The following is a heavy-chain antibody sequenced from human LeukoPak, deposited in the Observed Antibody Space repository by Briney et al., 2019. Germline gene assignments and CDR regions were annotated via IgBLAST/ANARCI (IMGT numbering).Heavy chain of an antibody. J-gene: IGHJ3*02. Sequence: GGSLILSCAASGFTFSSYAMSWVRQAPGKGLEWVSAISGSGGSTYYADSAKGRFTISRDNSKNTLYLQMNSLRAEDTAVYYCAKEETASCGGDCYRSAFDIWGQGTMVTVSS. CDR2: ISGSGGST. V-gene: IGHV3-23*01. CDR1: GFTFSSYA. D-gene: IGHD2-21*02. CDR3: AKEETASCGGDCYRSAFDI.